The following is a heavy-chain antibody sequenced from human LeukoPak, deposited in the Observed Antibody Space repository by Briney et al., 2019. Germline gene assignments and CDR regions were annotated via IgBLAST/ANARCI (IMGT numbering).Heavy chain of an antibody. CDR2: INPDIGGT. Sequence: ASVKVSCKASGYTFTDYYLYWVRRAPGQGLEWMWWINPDIGGTNCAQRFQGRVTMTRDTSINTAYMDLSRLRSDDTAVYYCARVAYVSTGYSSGWYRENYFDYWGQGTLVTVSS. V-gene: IGHV1-2*02. CDR1: GYTFTDYY. J-gene: IGHJ4*02. D-gene: IGHD6-19*01. CDR3: ARVAYVSTGYSSGWYRENYFDY.